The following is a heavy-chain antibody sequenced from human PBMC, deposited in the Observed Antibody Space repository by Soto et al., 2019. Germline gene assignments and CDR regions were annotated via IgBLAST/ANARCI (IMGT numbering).Heavy chain of an antibody. CDR3: ARGVGSSPPRY. Sequence: QVQLQESGPGQVKPSETLSLTCTISGGSISVYYWSWIRQSPGQGLEWIGYIYDSGSPYYNPSLKTRVTISADTSKNQISRKLTSATAADTAVYFCARGVGSSPPRYWGRGTLVPVSS. J-gene: IGHJ4*02. CDR1: GGSISVYY. V-gene: IGHV4-59*01. D-gene: IGHD3-9*01. CDR2: IYDSGSP.